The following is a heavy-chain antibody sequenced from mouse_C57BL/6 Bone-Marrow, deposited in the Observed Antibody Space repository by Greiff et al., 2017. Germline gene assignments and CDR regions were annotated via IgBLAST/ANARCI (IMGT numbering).Heavy chain of an antibody. J-gene: IGHJ4*01. V-gene: IGHV1-55*01. D-gene: IGHD1-1*01. CDR2: IYPGSGST. CDR3: ARGLLLRSYYYAMDY. CDR1: GYTFTSYW. Sequence: QVQLKQPGAELVKPGASVKMSCKASGYTFTSYWITWVKQRPGQGLEWIGDIYPGSGSTNYNEKFKSKATLTVDTSSSTAYMQLSSLTSEDSAVYYCARGLLLRSYYYAMDYWGQGTSVTVSS.